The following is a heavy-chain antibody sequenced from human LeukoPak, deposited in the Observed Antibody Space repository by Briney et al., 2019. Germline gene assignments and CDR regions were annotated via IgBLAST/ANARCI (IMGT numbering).Heavy chain of an antibody. Sequence: GGSLRLSCAASGFTVSSNYMSWVRQAPGKGLEWVSVIYSGGSTYYADSVKGRFTISRDNSKNTLYLQMNSLRAEDTAVCYCASSYCGGDCYSGPAVDYWGQGTLVTVAS. J-gene: IGHJ4*02. V-gene: IGHV3-66*01. D-gene: IGHD2-21*02. CDR3: ASSYCGGDCYSGPAVDY. CDR1: GFTVSSNY. CDR2: IYSGGST.